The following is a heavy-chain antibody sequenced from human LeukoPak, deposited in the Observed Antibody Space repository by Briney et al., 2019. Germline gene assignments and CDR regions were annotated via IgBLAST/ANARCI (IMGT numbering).Heavy chain of an antibody. D-gene: IGHD4-17*01. V-gene: IGHV3-23*01. J-gene: IGHJ4*02. CDR1: GFTFSSYA. CDR2: ISGSGGST. Sequence: PGGSLRLSCAASGFTFSSYAMSGVRRAPGKGLEWVSAISGSGGSTYYADSVKGRFTISRDNSKSTLYPQMNSLRAEDTAVYYCAKDALLYDYGDYDHEFQSPYWGQGTLVTVSS. CDR3: AKDALLYDYGDYDHEFQSPY.